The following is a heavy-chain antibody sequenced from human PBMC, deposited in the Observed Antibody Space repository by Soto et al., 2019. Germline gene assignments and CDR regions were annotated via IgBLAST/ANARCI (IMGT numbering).Heavy chain of an antibody. J-gene: IGHJ5*02. CDR2: IGTAGDT. Sequence: LWWVSAIGTAGDTYYPGSVKGRFTISRENAKNSLYLQMNSLRAEDTAVYYCARGNHITIFGVVINNWFDPWGQGTLVTVSS. V-gene: IGHV3-13*01. D-gene: IGHD3-3*01. CDR3: ARGNHITIFGVVINNWFDP.